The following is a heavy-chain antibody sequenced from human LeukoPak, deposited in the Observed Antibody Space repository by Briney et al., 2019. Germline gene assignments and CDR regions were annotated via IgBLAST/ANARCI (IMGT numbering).Heavy chain of an antibody. Sequence: GASVKVSCKASGYTFTSYAMHWVRQAPGQRLEWMGWINAGNGNTKYSQKFQGRVTITADKSTSTAYMELSSLRCEDTAVYYCARDRGYSYGDWFDPWGQGTLVTVSS. CDR1: GYTFTSYA. CDR2: INAGNGNT. CDR3: ARDRGYSYGDWFDP. V-gene: IGHV1-3*01. J-gene: IGHJ5*02. D-gene: IGHD5-18*01.